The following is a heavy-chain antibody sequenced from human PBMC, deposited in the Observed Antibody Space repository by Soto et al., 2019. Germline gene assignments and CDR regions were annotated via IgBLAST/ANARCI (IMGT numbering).Heavy chain of an antibody. Sequence: TLSLTCAVSGGSISSGGYSWSWIRQPPGKGLEWIGYIYHSGSTYYNPSLKSRVTISVDRSKNQFSLKLSSVTAADTAVYYCARGNDYVWGSYRHHYYFDYWGQGTLVTVSS. V-gene: IGHV4-30-2*01. CDR1: GGSISSGGYS. CDR2: IYHSGST. D-gene: IGHD3-16*02. CDR3: ARGNDYVWGSYRHHYYFDY. J-gene: IGHJ4*02.